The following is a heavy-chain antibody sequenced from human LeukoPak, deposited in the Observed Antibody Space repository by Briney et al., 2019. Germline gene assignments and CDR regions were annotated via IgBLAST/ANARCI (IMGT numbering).Heavy chain of an antibody. CDR2: ISSSSSTI. D-gene: IGHD3-22*01. Sequence: GGSLRLSCAASGFTFSSYSMNWVRQAPGKGLEWVSYISSSSSTIYYADSVKGRFTISRDNAKNSLYLQMNSLRAEDTAVYYCAGVPLDYYDSSGYYSPHWGQGTLVTVSS. V-gene: IGHV3-48*01. CDR3: AGVPLDYYDSSGYYSPH. CDR1: GFTFSSYS. J-gene: IGHJ1*01.